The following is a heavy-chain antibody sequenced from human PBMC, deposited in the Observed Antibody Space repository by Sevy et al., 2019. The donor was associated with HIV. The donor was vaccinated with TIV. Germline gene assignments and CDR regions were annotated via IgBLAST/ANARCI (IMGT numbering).Heavy chain of an antibody. CDR3: ARHRTYGGRGYFPYYFDS. V-gene: IGHV4-39*01. CDR2: VYYSGSA. Sequence: SETLSLSCTVSGDSITSNNYYWGWIRQPPGKGLEWIGSVYYSGSAYYNPSLKSRLAMSVDTATNEFSLRLTSLTAADMGVYHCARHRTYGGRGYFPYYFDSWGQGTLVTVSS. CDR1: GDSITSNNYY. J-gene: IGHJ4*02. D-gene: IGHD3-22*01.